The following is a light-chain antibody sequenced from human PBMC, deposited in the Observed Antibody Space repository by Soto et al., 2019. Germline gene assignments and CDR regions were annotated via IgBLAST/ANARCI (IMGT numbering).Light chain of an antibody. J-gene: IGLJ1*01. CDR3: NSYATGNTRV. CDR1: RSDVGGYNY. CDR2: EVS. Sequence: QSVLTQPASVSGSPGQSITVSCTGTRSDVGGYNYVSWCQQHPGKAPKVLISEVSNRPSGVSNRFSGSKSGNTASLTISGLQAEDEADYYCNSYATGNTRVFGTGTKVTVL. V-gene: IGLV2-14*01.